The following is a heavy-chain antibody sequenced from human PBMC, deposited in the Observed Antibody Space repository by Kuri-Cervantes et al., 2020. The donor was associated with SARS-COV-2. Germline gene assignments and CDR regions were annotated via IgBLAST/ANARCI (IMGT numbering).Heavy chain of an antibody. CDR3: ARDRRYVVVYAEGWVVDY. J-gene: IGHJ4*02. CDR2: ISSSSSYI. D-gene: IGHD2-8*02. CDR1: GFTFSSYG. V-gene: IGHV3-21*04. Sequence: GGSLRLSCAASGFTFSSYGMHWVRQAPGKGLEWVSSISSSSSYIYYADSVKGRFTISRDNAKNSLYLQMNSLRAEDTAVYYCARDRRYVVVYAEGWVVDYWGQGTLVTVSS.